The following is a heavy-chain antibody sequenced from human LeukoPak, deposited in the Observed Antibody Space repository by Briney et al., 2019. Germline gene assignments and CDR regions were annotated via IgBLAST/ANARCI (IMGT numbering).Heavy chain of an antibody. D-gene: IGHD1-1*01. CDR1: GFAFSKFP. Sequence: GGSLRLSCAASGFAFSKFPMGWVRQAPGRGLEWVSAISASGDVTFYADSLRGRFTISRDNSKSTLYLQMNGLRAEDTAIFYCAKSLFTSATGTGRAFHIWGQGTRVTVSS. CDR2: ISASGDVT. J-gene: IGHJ3*02. V-gene: IGHV3-23*01. CDR3: AKSLFTSATGTGRAFHI.